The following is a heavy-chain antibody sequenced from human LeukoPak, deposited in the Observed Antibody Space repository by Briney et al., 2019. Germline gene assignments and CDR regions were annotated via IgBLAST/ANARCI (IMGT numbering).Heavy chain of an antibody. Sequence: PSETLSLTCAVYGGSFSGYYWSWIREPPGKGLEWIGEINHSGSTNYNPSLKSRVTISVDTSKNQFSLKLSPVTAADTAVYYCARVAGIAQGYWGQGILVTVSS. V-gene: IGHV4-34*01. CDR2: INHSGST. J-gene: IGHJ4*02. CDR1: GGSFSGYY. D-gene: IGHD2-21*01. CDR3: ARVAGIAQGY.